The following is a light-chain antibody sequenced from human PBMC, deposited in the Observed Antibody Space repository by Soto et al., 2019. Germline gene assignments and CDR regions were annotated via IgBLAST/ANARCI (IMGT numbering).Light chain of an antibody. CDR3: QQYGTSPWT. CDR1: QSVSSSY. J-gene: IGKJ1*01. Sequence: EIVLTQSPGTLSLSPGERATLSCRASQSVSSSYLGWFQQRPGQAPRLLIYGASSRATGIPDRFSDSGSGTDFTLTISSLEREDFAVYYCQQYGTSPWTFGQGTKVEIK. V-gene: IGKV3-20*01. CDR2: GAS.